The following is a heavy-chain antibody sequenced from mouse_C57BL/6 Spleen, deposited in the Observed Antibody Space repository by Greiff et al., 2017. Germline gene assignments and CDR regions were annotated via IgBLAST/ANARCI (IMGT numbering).Heavy chain of an antibody. D-gene: IGHD2-4*01. J-gene: IGHJ2*01. Sequence: QVQLQQPGAELVKPGASVKLSCKASGYTFTSYWMHWVKQRPGQGLEWIGMIHPNSGSTNYNEKFKSKATLTVDKSSSTAYMQLSSLTSEDSAVYYCARSDYDYARYYFDYWGQGTTLTVSS. CDR2: IHPNSGST. CDR3: ARSDYDYARYYFDY. CDR1: GYTFTSYW. V-gene: IGHV1-64*01.